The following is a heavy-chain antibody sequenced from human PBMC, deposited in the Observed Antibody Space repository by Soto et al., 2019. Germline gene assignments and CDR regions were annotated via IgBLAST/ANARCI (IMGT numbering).Heavy chain of an antibody. D-gene: IGHD3-16*01. V-gene: IGHV3-23*01. CDR1: GVTFSSDA. Sequence: GGSLRLSCAASGVTFSSDAMGWVRQAPGKGLDWVSVISGSGGITYSADSVQGRFTISRDNSKNILYLQMNSLRAEDTAVYYCAKGITDTVGYYYCSMDVWGQGTAVTVSS. CDR3: AKGITDTVGYYYCSMDV. CDR2: ISGSGGIT. J-gene: IGHJ6*02.